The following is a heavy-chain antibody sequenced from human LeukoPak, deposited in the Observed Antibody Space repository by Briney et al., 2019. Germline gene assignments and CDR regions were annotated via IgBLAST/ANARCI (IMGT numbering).Heavy chain of an antibody. D-gene: IGHD6-13*01. CDR3: ARHDGIAHAFDI. V-gene: IGHV4-59*08. J-gene: IGHJ3*02. CDR2: IYYSGST. Sequence: PSETLSLTCTVSGGSISSYYWSWIRQPPGKGLEWIGYIYYSGSTNYNPSLKSRVTISVDTSKNQFSLKLSSVTAADTAVYYCARHDGIAHAFDIWGQGKMWTVSS. CDR1: GGSISSYY.